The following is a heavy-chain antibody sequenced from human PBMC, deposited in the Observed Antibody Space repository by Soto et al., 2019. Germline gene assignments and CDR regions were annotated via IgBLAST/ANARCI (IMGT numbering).Heavy chain of an antibody. CDR2: ISSSGSTI. D-gene: IGHD6-6*01. J-gene: IGHJ4*02. CDR3: ARDHSWYSSSPYYFDY. Sequence: EVQLVESGGGLVQPGGSLRLSCAASGFTFSSYEMNWVRQAPGKGLEWVSYISSSGSTIYYADSVKGRFTISRDNAKNSLYLQMNSLRAEDTAVYYCARDHSWYSSSPYYFDYWGQGTLVTVSS. CDR1: GFTFSSYE. V-gene: IGHV3-48*03.